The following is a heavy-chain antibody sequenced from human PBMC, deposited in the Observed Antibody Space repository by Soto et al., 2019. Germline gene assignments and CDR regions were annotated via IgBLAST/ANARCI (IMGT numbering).Heavy chain of an antibody. J-gene: IGHJ4*01. CDR1: VHTFTGYY. Sequence: ASVKVSCKTSVHTFTGYYIHWVRQAPGQGLEWMGWINPNSGGTDYAQKFQGRVTMTRDTSISTVYIELNRLRSDDTAVYYCARDQGVTSELFNYWGHGSLVTVPQ. V-gene: IGHV1-2*02. CDR2: INPNSGGT. CDR3: ARDQGVTSELFNY. D-gene: IGHD3-10*01.